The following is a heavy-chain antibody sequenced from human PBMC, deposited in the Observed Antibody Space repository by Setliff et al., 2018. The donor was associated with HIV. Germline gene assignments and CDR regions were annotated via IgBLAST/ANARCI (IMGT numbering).Heavy chain of an antibody. D-gene: IGHD2-21*02. J-gene: IGHJ5*02. Sequence: SETLSLTCAVYGGSFSGYWSWIRQAPGKGLEWIGEIHHSGATKHNPSLKSRVTLSVDTSKNQFSLKLISVTAADTAVYYCASHGGRYFNPWGQGSLVTVSS. CDR1: GGSFSGY. CDR3: ASHGGRYFNP. V-gene: IGHV4-34*01. CDR2: IHHSGAT.